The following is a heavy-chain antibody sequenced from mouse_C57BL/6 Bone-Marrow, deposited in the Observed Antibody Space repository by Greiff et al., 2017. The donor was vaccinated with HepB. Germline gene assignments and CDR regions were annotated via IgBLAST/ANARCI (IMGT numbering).Heavy chain of an antibody. CDR2: IDPSDSYT. V-gene: IGHV1-59*01. J-gene: IGHJ1*03. CDR1: GYTFTSYW. Sequence: VKLQQPGAELVRPGTSVKLSCKASGYTFTSYWMHWVKQRPGQGLEWIGVIDPSDSYTNYNQKFKGKATLTVDTSSSTAYMQLSSLTSEDSAVYYCANHYYGSSYWYFDVWGTGTTVTVSS. D-gene: IGHD1-1*01. CDR3: ANHYYGSSYWYFDV.